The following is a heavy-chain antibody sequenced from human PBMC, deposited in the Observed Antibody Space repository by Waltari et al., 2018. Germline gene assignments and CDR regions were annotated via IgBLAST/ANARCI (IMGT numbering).Heavy chain of an antibody. D-gene: IGHD5-12*01. V-gene: IGHV1-69*08. CDR1: GGTFSSYA. CDR3: ARDGVRGMATIKGAFDI. CDR2: ISPIFGTA. Sequence: QVQLVQSGAEVKKPGSSVKVSCKASGGTFSSYAISWVRQAPGQGLEWMGRISPIFGTANYAQKFQGRVTITADKSTSTAYMELSSLRSEDTAVYYCARDGVRGMATIKGAFDIWGQGTMVTVSS. J-gene: IGHJ3*02.